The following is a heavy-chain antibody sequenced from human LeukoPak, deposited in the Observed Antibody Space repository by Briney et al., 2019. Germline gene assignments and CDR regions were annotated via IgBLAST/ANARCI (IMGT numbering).Heavy chain of an antibody. CDR3: ARVGYSYGFVPYYYYMYV. J-gene: IGHJ6*03. D-gene: IGHD5-18*01. Sequence: GGSLGLSCAASGFTFSSYSMNGVRQPPARGLEWGSYISSSSSTIYYADSVKGRFTISRDNAKNSLYLQMNSLRAEDTAVYYCARVGYSYGFVPYYYYMYVWGKGTTVTVS. CDR1: GFTFSSYS. V-gene: IGHV3-48*01. CDR2: ISSSSSTI.